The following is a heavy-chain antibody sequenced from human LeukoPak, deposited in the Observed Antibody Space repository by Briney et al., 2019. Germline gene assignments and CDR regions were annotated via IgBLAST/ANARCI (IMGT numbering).Heavy chain of an antibody. CDR1: GFTFSSYW. V-gene: IGHV3-74*03. J-gene: IGHJ3*02. CDR2: INSDGSST. CDR3: ARYRSIEDAFDI. D-gene: IGHD3-16*02. Sequence: GGSLRLSCAASGFTFSSYWMHWVRQAPGKGLVWVSRINSDGSSTTYADSVKGRFAISRDNAKNTLFLQMNSLSPEDTAVYYCARYRSIEDAFDIWGQGTMVTVSS.